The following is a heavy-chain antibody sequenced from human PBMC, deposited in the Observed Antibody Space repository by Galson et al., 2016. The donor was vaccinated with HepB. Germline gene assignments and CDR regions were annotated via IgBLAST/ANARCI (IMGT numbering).Heavy chain of an antibody. CDR2: INWNSDII. CDR3: VKVTTAGGLDY. J-gene: IGHJ4*02. D-gene: IGHD4-11*01. V-gene: IGHV3-9*01. CDR1: GSIFYDHA. Sequence: SLRLSSATSGSIFYDHAMHWVRQPPGKGLEWVSGINWNSDIIGYADSVKGRFTTSRDNAQNSLYLQMNSLRADDTAVYYCVKVTTAGGLDYWGQGTLVTVSS.